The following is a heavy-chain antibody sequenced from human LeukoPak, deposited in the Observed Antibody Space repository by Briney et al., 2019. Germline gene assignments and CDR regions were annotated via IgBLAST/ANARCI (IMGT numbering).Heavy chain of an antibody. Sequence: SQTLSLTCTVSGGSISSGSYYWSWIRQPAGKGLEWIGRIYTSGSTNYNPSLKSRVTISVDTSKNQFSLKLSSVTAADTAVFYCARRSRDGYSSFDYWGQGTLVTVSS. V-gene: IGHV4-61*02. D-gene: IGHD5-24*01. CDR1: GGSISSGSYY. CDR3: ARRSRDGYSSFDY. J-gene: IGHJ4*02. CDR2: IYTSGST.